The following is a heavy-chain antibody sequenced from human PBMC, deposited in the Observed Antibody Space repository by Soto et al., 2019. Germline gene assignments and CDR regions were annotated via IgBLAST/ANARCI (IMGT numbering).Heavy chain of an antibody. D-gene: IGHD6-13*01. CDR3: AKSIAVGGPTHNDY. J-gene: IGHJ4*02. V-gene: IGHV3-23*01. CDR2: ICGSGGST. Sequence: GGALRLSCAASGFTFGGYAVSWVRQAPWRWLECVSAICGSGGSTYYSVVVKGRFTVSSANSKDTLYLQMNSLRAEDTAIYYCAKSIAVGGPTHNDYWGKGTLVTVSS. CDR1: GFTFGGYA.